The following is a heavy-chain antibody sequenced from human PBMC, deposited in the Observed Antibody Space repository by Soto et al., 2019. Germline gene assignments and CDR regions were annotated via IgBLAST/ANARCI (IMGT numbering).Heavy chain of an antibody. Sequence: GASVKVSCEASGYTFTGYYMHWVRQAPGQGLEWMGWINPNSGGTNYAQKFQGWVTMTRDTSISTAYMELSRLRSDDTAVYYCARDRVKYYYDSSGYRGFYGMDVWGQGTTVTVSS. J-gene: IGHJ6*02. CDR3: ARDRVKYYYDSSGYRGFYGMDV. CDR2: INPNSGGT. V-gene: IGHV1-2*04. CDR1: GYTFTGYY. D-gene: IGHD3-22*01.